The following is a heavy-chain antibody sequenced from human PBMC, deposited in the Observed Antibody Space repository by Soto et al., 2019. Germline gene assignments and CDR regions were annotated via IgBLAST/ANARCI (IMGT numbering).Heavy chain of an antibody. CDR1: GDSIGSGDYY. CDR2: IYKTEGT. D-gene: IGHD2-2*01. J-gene: IGHJ4*02. CDR3: ARGTPMDY. Sequence: QVRLQESGPGLLKPSQTLSLTCAVSGDSIGSGDYYWTWIRQPPGKGLEWIGYIYKTEGTSYNPSLKSRLTISVDRSRNQFSLKMKSVTAADTAVYYCARGTPMDYWGQGALVTVSS. V-gene: IGHV4-30-4*01.